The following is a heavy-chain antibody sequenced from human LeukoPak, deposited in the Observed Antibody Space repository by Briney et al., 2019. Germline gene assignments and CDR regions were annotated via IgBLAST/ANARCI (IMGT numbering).Heavy chain of an antibody. J-gene: IGHJ4*02. CDR1: GYTFTSYD. CDR2: MNPNSGNT. CDR3: ARDAPYCSGGSCPLDY. D-gene: IGHD2-15*01. Sequence: ASVKVSCKASGYTFTSYDINWVRQATGQGLEWMGWMNPNSGNTGYAQKFQGRVTMTRNTSISTAYMELSSLRSEDTAVYYCARDAPYCSGGSCPLDYWGQGTLVTVSS. V-gene: IGHV1-8*01.